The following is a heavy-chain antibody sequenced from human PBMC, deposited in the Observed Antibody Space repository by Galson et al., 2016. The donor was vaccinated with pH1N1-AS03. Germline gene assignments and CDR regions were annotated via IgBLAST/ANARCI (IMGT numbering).Heavy chain of an antibody. CDR2: INKDGSEK. V-gene: IGHV3-7*03. CDR3: ARDRTVVAASIIYYYGMDV. CDR1: GFTFGSHW. Sequence: SLRLSCAVSGFTFGSHWMSWVRQAPGKGLEWVANINKDGSEKYYVDSVKGRFAISRDNAKNSLYLQMNSLRAEDTAVYYCARDRTVVAASIIYYYGMDVWGQGTTVTVSS. D-gene: IGHD2-2*01. J-gene: IGHJ6*02.